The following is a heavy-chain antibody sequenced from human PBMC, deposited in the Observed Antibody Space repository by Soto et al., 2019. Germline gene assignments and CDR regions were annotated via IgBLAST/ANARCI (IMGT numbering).Heavy chain of an antibody. D-gene: IGHD6-13*01. Sequence: GVLRLSCAASGFTFSSYSMNWVRQAPGKGLEWVSYISSSSSTIYYADSVRGRFTISRDNAKNSLYLQMNSLRDEDTAVYYCASLYSSSWYISSYFQHWGQGTLVTVSS. J-gene: IGHJ1*01. CDR3: ASLYSSSWYISSYFQH. CDR2: ISSSSSTI. CDR1: GFTFSSYS. V-gene: IGHV3-48*02.